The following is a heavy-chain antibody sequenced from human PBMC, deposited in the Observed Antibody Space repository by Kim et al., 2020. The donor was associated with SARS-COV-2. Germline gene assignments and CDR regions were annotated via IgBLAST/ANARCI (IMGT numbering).Heavy chain of an antibody. V-gene: IGHV4-39*01. CDR2: IYYSGST. Sequence: SETLSLTCTVSGGSISSSSYYWGWIRQPPGKGLEWIGSIYYSGSTYYNPSLKSRVTISVDTSKNQFSLKLSSVTAADTAVYYCAIGGYCSGGSCYGVREYLNYYYYSGMDVWGQGTTVTVSS. D-gene: IGHD2-15*01. J-gene: IGHJ6*02. CDR3: AIGGYCSGGSCYGVREYLNYYYYSGMDV. CDR1: GGSISSSSYY.